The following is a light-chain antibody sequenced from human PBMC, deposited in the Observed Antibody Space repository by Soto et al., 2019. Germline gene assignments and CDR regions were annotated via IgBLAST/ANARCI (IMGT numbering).Light chain of an antibody. CDR1: QSLSKSH. Sequence: EIVLTQSPGTLSLSPGERATLSCRASQSLSKSHLAWYQQKPGQSPRLLIYDASSRATGIADRFSGSWSGTDFTLTISRLEPEDFAVYFCQHYDNSPPFTFGQGTKLEIK. CDR2: DAS. J-gene: IGKJ2*01. V-gene: IGKV3-20*01. CDR3: QHYDNSPPFT.